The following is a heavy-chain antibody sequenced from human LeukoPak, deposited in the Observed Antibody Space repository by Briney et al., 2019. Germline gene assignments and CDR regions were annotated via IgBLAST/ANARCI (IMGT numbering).Heavy chain of an antibody. J-gene: IGHJ4*02. D-gene: IGHD3-3*01. Sequence: GASVKVSCKASGGTFSSYAIGWVRQAPGQGLEWMGGIIPIFGTANYAQKFQGRVTITADESTSTAYMELSSLRSEDTAVYYCARVREAYYDFWNFALDYWGQGTLVTVSS. CDR2: IIPIFGTA. CDR1: GGTFSSYA. CDR3: ARVREAYYDFWNFALDY. V-gene: IGHV1-69*13.